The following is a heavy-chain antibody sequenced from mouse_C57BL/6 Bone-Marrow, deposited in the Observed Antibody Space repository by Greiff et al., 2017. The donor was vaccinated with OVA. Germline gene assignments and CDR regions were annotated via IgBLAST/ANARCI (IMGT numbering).Heavy chain of an antibody. Sequence: VKLVESGPGLVQPSQSLSITCTVSGFSLTSYGVHWVRQSPGKGLEWLGVIWSGGSTDYNAAFISRLSISKDNSKSQVFFKMNSLQADDTAIYYCARNLGYYDYTWLAYWGQGTLVTVSA. J-gene: IGHJ3*01. V-gene: IGHV2-2*01. CDR3: ARNLGYYDYTWLAY. D-gene: IGHD2-4*01. CDR1: GFSLTSYG. CDR2: IWSGGST.